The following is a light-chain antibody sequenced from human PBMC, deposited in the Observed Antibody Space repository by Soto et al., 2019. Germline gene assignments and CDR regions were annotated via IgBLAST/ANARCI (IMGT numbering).Light chain of an antibody. V-gene: IGKV3D-20*02. CDR3: QQRSAWPWT. CDR1: QSVRSSY. CDR2: GAS. Sequence: EIVLTQSPGTLSLSPGERATLNCRASQSVRSSYLAWYQQQPGQAPRLLIHGASRRATGIPDRFSGSGSGTDFTLTINSLEPEDFALFYCQQRSAWPWTFGQGTKVDIK. J-gene: IGKJ1*01.